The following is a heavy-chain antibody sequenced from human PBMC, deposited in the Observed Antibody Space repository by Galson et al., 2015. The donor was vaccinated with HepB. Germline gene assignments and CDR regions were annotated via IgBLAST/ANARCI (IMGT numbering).Heavy chain of an antibody. D-gene: IGHD2-2*01. Sequence: SLRLSCAASGFTFSSYAMSWVRQAPGKGLEWVSAISGSGGSTYYADSVKGRFTISRDNSKNTLYLQMNSLRAEDTAVYYCAKGGIVVVPAAPPGPFDYWGQGTLVTVSS. V-gene: IGHV3-23*01. CDR2: ISGSGGST. CDR1: GFTFSSYA. CDR3: AKGGIVVVPAAPPGPFDY. J-gene: IGHJ4*02.